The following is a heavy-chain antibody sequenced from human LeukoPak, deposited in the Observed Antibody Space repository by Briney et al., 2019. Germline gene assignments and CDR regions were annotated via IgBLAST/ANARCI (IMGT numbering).Heavy chain of an antibody. CDR3: ARTGGSSGWYSPALLKYYFDY. V-gene: IGHV3-7*01. CDR1: GFTFSSYW. J-gene: IGHJ4*02. CDR2: IRQDGNEK. Sequence: GGSLRLSCAASGFTFSSYWMSWVRQAPGKGLEWVANIRQDGNEKYYVDSVKGRFTISRDNAKNSLYLQMNSLRAEDTAVYYCARTGGSSGWYSPALLKYYFDYWGQGTLVTVSS. D-gene: IGHD6-19*01.